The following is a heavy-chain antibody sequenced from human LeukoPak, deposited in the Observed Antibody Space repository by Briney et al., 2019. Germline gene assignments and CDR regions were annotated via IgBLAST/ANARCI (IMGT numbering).Heavy chain of an antibody. CDR2: INHSGST. CDR3: ARDRTGKSL. J-gene: IGHJ4*02. D-gene: IGHD4-23*01. V-gene: IGHV4-34*01. Sequence: SETLSLTCAVYGGSFSGYYWSWIRQPPGRGLEWIGEINHSGSTNYNPSLKSRVTISVDTSKNQFSLKLSSVTAADTAVYYCARDRTGKSLWGRGTLVTVSS. CDR1: GGSFSGYY.